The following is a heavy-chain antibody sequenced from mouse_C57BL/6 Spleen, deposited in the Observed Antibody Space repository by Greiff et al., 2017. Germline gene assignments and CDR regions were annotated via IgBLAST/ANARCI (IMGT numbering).Heavy chain of an antibody. CDR1: GYTFTDYY. J-gene: IGHJ2*01. D-gene: IGHD3-1*01. CDR3: ARWGWDSGTDY. CDR2: INPNNGGT. V-gene: IGHV1-26*01. Sequence: EVQLQQPGPELVKPGASVKMSCKASGYTFTDYYMHWVKQSHGKSLEWIGNINPNNGGTSYNQKFKGKATLTVDKSSSTAYMGLRSLTSEDSAGYYRARWGWDSGTDYWGQGTTLTVSS.